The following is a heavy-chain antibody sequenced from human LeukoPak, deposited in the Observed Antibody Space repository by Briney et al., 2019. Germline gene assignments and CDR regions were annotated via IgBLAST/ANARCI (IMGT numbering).Heavy chain of an antibody. CDR2: TFYSSKLYS. CDR3: ARGNRYYYDSSGYFPTTKFDY. V-gene: IGHV6-1*01. Sequence: SQTLSLTCAISGDSFSSNSATWTWIRQSPSRGLEWLGRTFYSSKLYSDYALSVKSRITINPDTSKNQFSLQLNSVTPEDTAVYYCARGNRYYYDSSGYFPTTKFDYWGQGTLVTVSS. D-gene: IGHD3-22*01. CDR1: GDSFSSNSAT. J-gene: IGHJ4*02.